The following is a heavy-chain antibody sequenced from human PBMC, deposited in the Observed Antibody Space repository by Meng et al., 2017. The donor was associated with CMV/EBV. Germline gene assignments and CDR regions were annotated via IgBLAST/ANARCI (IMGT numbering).Heavy chain of an antibody. J-gene: IGHJ2*01. D-gene: IGHD3-16*01. V-gene: IGHV5-51*01. Sequence: GGSLRLSCKGSGYSFTRYWIGWVRQMPGKGLEWMEVIYPGDSDTRYSPSFQGQVTISADKSISTAYLQWSSLKASDTAMYFCARPYYYDYSNYWYFDLWGRGTLVTVSS. CDR1: GYSFTRYW. CDR2: IYPGDSDT. CDR3: ARPYYYDYSNYWYFDL.